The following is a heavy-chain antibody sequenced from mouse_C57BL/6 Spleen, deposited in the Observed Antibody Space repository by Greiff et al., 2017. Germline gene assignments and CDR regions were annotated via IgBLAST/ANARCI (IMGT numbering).Heavy chain of an antibody. D-gene: IGHD3-2*02. CDR2: IDPEDGDT. J-gene: IGHJ2*01. Sequence: EVKLMESGAELVRPGASVKLSCTASGFTINDYYMHWVKQRPEQGLEWIGRIDPEDGDTEYAPKFPGKATMTADTSSNTAYLQLSSLTSEDTAVYYCTTGGDSSGYVDYWGQGTTLTVSS. V-gene: IGHV14-1*01. CDR3: TTGGDSSGYVDY. CDR1: GFTINDYY.